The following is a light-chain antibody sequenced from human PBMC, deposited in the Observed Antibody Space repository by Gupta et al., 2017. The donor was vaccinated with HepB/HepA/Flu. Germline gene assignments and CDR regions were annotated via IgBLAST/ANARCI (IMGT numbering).Light chain of an antibody. V-gene: IGLV4-69*01. CDR2: LNSDGSH. J-gene: IGLJ3*02. CDR1: SGHISYA. CDR3: QTWGTGLLV. Sequence: QLLLTPSPSASASPGAWLKLSCTGSSGHISYAIAWHQQQPEKGPRYLMWLNSDGSHSKGDGIPYRFSGSSSGAARYLTISSLQSEDEAHYYCQTWGTGLLVFGGGTKLTVL.